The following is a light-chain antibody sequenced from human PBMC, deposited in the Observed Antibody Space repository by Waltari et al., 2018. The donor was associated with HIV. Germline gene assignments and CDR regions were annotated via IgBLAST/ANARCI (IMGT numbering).Light chain of an antibody. V-gene: IGLV3-21*02. J-gene: IGLJ2*01. CDR1: NIAGRK. CDR2: DDS. CDR3: QVWDESNEQVV. Sequence: YVLTQPPSVSVAPGQTARITCGGDNIAGRKVHRYHRRPGQAPALVVFDDSDRPSGIPERFSGSISGNTATLIISRVEDGDEADYYCQVWDESNEQVVFGGGTRLTVL.